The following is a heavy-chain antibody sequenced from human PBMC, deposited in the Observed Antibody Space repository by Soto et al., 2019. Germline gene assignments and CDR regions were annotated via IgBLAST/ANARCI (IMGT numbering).Heavy chain of an antibody. J-gene: IGHJ3*02. CDR1: GYTFTSYY. CDR3: ARDQGDSSGYYPPAFDI. CDR2: INPSGGST. D-gene: IGHD3-22*01. Sequence: ASVKVSCKASGYTFTSYYMHWVRQAPGQGLEWMGIINPSGGSTRYAQKFQGRVTMTRDTSTSTVYMELSSLRSEDTAVYYCARDQGDSSGYYPPAFDIWGQGTMVTVSS. V-gene: IGHV1-46*01.